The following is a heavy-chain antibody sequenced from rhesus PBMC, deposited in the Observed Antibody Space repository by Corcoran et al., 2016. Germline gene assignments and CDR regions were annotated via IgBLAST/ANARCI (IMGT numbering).Heavy chain of an antibody. V-gene: IGHV4S11*01. Sequence: QVQLQESGPGLVKPSETLSLTCAVSGGSISSHYWSWIRQPPGKGLEWIGDSAGSSGRPSSNPSPKRRAPLSVDTSKNQLSLKLSSVPTADTAVYDCARHINNVSWAQGFLFTVSP. J-gene: IGHJ4*01. D-gene: IGHD2-39*01. CDR2: SAGSSGRP. CDR1: GGSISSHY. CDR3: ARHINNVS.